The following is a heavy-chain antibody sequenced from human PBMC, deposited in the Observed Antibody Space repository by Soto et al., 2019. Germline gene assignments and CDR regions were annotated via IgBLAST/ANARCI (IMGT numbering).Heavy chain of an antibody. Sequence: GGSLRLSCAASGFTFSNFRMNWIRQVPGKGLEWVSHIDGSGTAMSYVDSVKGRFTISRDNAKNSLYLEMTSLRDEDTAVYYCARQLYTVVTPQDYWGRGTLVTAPQ. V-gene: IGHV3-48*02. J-gene: IGHJ4*02. D-gene: IGHD2-21*02. CDR1: GFTFSNFR. CDR3: ARQLYTVVTPQDY. CDR2: IDGSGTAM.